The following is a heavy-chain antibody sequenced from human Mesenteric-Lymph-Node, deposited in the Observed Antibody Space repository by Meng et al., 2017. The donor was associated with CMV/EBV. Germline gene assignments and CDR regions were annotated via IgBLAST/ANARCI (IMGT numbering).Heavy chain of an antibody. CDR3: STVAIRTPFDC. V-gene: IGHV3-74*01. CDR1: GFTFSSYW. Sequence: GGSLRLSCAASGFTFSSYWMHWVRQAPGKGLVWVSRINSDGSSTSYADSVKGRFTISRDNAKNTLYLQMNSLRAEDTAIYYCSTVAIRTPFDCWGQGTLVTVSS. CDR2: INSDGSST. J-gene: IGHJ4*02. D-gene: IGHD2-21*01.